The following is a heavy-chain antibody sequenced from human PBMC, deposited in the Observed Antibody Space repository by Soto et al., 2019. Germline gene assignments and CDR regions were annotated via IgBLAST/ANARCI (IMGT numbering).Heavy chain of an antibody. V-gene: IGHV3-30*18. J-gene: IGHJ4*02. CDR2: ISYDGSNK. Sequence: VQLVESGGGVVQPGRSLRLSCAASGFTFSSYGMHWVRQAPGKGLEWVAVISYDGSNKYYADSVKGRFTISRDNSKNTLYLQMNSLRAEDTAVYYGAKGYCSSTSCPIDYWGQGTLVTVSS. D-gene: IGHD2-2*01. CDR3: AKGYCSSTSCPIDY. CDR1: GFTFSSYG.